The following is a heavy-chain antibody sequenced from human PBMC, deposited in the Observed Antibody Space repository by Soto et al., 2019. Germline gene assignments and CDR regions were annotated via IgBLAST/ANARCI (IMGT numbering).Heavy chain of an antibody. CDR2: INTYNGAT. CDR3: ARYCSGGSCHKGVPDY. V-gene: IGHV1-18*01. J-gene: IGHJ4*02. Sequence: GASVKVSCKVSGYTLITYGISWVRQAPGQGLEWMGWINTYNGATNYAQNLQGRVTMTTDTSTNTAYMDLRSLRSDDTAVYYCARYCSGGSCHKGVPDYRGQGTLVTVSS. CDR1: GYTLITYG. D-gene: IGHD2-15*01.